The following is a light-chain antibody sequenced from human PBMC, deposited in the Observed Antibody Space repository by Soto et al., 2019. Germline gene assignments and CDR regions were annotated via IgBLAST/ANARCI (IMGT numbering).Light chain of an antibody. V-gene: IGLV1-40*01. CDR1: RSNIGAGYD. Sequence: QSVLTQPPSVSGAPGQRVTISCTGSRSNIGAGYDVHWYQQLPGTAPRLLIYTNTYRPSGVPDRFSGSKSGTSASLAISGLQAEDEADYYCSSYTSSSLYVFGTGTKLTVL. J-gene: IGLJ1*01. CDR3: SSYTSSSLYV. CDR2: TNT.